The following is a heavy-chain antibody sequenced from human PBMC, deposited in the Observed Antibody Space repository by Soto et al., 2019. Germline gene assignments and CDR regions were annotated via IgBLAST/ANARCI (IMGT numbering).Heavy chain of an antibody. J-gene: IGHJ6*02. Sequence: GGSLRLSCAASGFTFSSYWMSWVRQAPGKGLEWVANIKQDGSEKYYVDSVKGRFTISRENAKNSLYLQMNSQRAEDTAVYYCAREIVLGSSSSYDYYYYGMDVWGQGTTVTVSS. CDR3: AREIVLGSSSSYDYYYYGMDV. CDR1: GFTFSSYW. CDR2: IKQDGSEK. D-gene: IGHD6-13*01. V-gene: IGHV3-7*03.